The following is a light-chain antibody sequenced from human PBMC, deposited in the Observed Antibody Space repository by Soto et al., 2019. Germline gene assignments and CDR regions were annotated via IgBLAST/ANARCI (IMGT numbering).Light chain of an antibody. CDR2: EVT. V-gene: IGLV2-14*01. J-gene: IGLJ1*01. Sequence: QSVLTQPASVSGSPGQSIAISCTGTGSDVGGYDYVSWYQHHPGKAPKVMIYEVTNRPSGVSNRFSGSKSGNTASLTISGLLAEDEADYYCSSYTSSSTYVFXTGTKATVL. CDR3: SSYTSSSTYV. CDR1: GSDVGGYDY.